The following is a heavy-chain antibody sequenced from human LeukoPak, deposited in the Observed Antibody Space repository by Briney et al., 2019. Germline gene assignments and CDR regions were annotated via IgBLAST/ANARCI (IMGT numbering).Heavy chain of an antibody. CDR3: TRDLGQWLLQGIFFDY. V-gene: IGHV1-69*05. CDR2: IIPIFGTA. J-gene: IGHJ4*02. Sequence: GASVKVSCKVSGGTFSSYAISWVRQAPGQGLEWMGGIIPIFGTANYAQKFQGRVTITTDESTSTAYMELRSLRSDDTAVYYCTRDLGQWLLQGIFFDYWGQGTLVTVSS. D-gene: IGHD5-12*01. CDR1: GGTFSSYA.